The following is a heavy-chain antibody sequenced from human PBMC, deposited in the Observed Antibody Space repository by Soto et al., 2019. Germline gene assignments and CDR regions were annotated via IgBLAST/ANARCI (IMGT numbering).Heavy chain of an antibody. CDR1: GGSINSGGYS. J-gene: IGHJ4*02. D-gene: IGHD7-27*01. CDR2: IFDSGTT. CDR3: ARGPSGDKVHY. V-gene: IGHV4-30-2*05. Sequence: PSETLSLTCTVSGGSINSGGYSWTWIRQPPGKGLEWIGHIFDSGTTYTNPSLRSQVAISLDTSKNHFSLTLSSVTAADTAVYYCARGPSGDKVHYWGQGALVTVS.